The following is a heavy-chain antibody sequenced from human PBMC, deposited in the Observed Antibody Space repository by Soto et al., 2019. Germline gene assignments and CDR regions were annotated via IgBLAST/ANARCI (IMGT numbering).Heavy chain of an antibody. D-gene: IGHD5-12*01. J-gene: IGHJ6*02. Sequence: EVQLVESGGGLIQPGGSLRLSCAPSGFTVSSTYMSWVRQAPGKGLEWVSVIYSGGSTYYADSVKGRFTISRDNSKNTMYLQMNSMRAEDTAVYYCARVSTIGYYYGMDVWGQGTTVTVSS. CDR3: ARVSTIGYYYGMDV. V-gene: IGHV3-53*01. CDR2: IYSGGST. CDR1: GFTVSSTY.